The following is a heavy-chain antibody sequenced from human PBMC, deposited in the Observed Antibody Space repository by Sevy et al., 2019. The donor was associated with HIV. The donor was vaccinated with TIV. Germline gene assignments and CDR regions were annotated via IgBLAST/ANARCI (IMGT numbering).Heavy chain of an antibody. CDR3: AGENAWGRGYS. J-gene: IGHJ4*02. Sequence: LSLTGTVSGGSITSLYWNWIRQPPGKGLEWIANIYYNGHINYNPSLKSRVTLSLDTSKNQFSLRLSSVTAADTAMYYCAGENAWGRGYSWGQGTLVTVSS. D-gene: IGHD1-26*01. CDR2: IYYNGHI. V-gene: IGHV4-59*08. CDR1: GGSITSLY.